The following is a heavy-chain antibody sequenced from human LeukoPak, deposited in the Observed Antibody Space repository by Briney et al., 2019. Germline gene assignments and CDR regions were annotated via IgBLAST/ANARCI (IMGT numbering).Heavy chain of an antibody. D-gene: IGHD3-3*02. CDR1: GFTFSTYS. CDR3: ARDSITWMGEDY. CDR2: ISSSSTI. Sequence: PGGSLRLSCAASGFTFSTYSMNWVRQAPGKGLGWVSYISSSSTIYYVDSVKGRFTISRDNAKNSLYLQMNSLRAEDTAVYYCARDSITWMGEDYWGQGTLVTVSS. J-gene: IGHJ4*02. V-gene: IGHV3-48*04.